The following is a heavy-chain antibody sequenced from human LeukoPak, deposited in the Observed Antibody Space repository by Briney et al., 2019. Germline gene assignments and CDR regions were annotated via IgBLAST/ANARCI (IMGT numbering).Heavy chain of an antibody. V-gene: IGHV3-53*01. Sequence: GGSLRLSCAASGFTVSNNYMSWVRQAPGMGLEWVSVRYSGGNTYYTDSVKGRFAISRDYSRNTVYLQMNSLRAEDTAVYYCVRESGFGELFPYAFDIWGQGTVVTVSS. CDR3: VRESGFGELFPYAFDI. CDR1: GFTVSNNY. J-gene: IGHJ3*02. CDR2: RYSGGNT. D-gene: IGHD3-10*01.